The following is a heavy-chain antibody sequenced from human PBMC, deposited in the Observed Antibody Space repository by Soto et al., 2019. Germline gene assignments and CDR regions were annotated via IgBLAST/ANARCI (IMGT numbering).Heavy chain of an antibody. CDR1: GYTFTAYY. CDR2: IKPGSGDT. V-gene: IGHV1-2*02. Sequence: QVQLVQSGAEVKKPGPSVRVSCKASGYTFTAYYIHWVRQAPGQGLECIGWIKPGSGDTGYTQKFQGRVTMTRDTSISTAYTELNSLTSADTAIYYCARGSAVGGNWFDSWGQGTLVTVSS. D-gene: IGHD6-19*01. J-gene: IGHJ5*01. CDR3: ARGSAVGGNWFDS.